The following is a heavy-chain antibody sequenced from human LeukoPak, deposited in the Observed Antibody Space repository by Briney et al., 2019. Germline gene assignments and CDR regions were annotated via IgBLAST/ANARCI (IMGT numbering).Heavy chain of an antibody. CDR3: ARYYVEGRCFDY. CDR1: GYTFTGYY. J-gene: IGHJ4*02. CDR2: INPNSGGT. Sequence: ASVKVSCKASGYTFTGYYMHWVRQAPGQGLEWMGWINPNSGGTNYAQKFQGRVTMTRDTSIRTAYMELSRLRSDDTAMYYCARYYVEGRCFDYWGQGTLVTVSS. V-gene: IGHV1-2*02. D-gene: IGHD3-16*01.